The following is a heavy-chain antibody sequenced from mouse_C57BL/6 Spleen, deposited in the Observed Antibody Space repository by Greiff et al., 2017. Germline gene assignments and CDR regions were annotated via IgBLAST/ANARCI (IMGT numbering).Heavy chain of an antibody. CDR2: IYPSDSET. Sequence: VKLQQPGAELVRPGSSVKLSCKASGYTFTSYWMDWVKQRPGQGLEWIGNIYPSDSETHYNQKFKDKATLTVDKSSSTAYMQLSSLTSEDSAVXYCAREGDSNYGDYYAMDYWGQGTSVTVSS. V-gene: IGHV1-61*01. J-gene: IGHJ4*01. CDR3: AREGDSNYGDYYAMDY. CDR1: GYTFTSYW. D-gene: IGHD2-5*01.